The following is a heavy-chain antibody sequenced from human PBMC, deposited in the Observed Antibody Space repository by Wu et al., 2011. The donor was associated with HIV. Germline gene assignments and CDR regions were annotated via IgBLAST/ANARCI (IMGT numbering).Heavy chain of an antibody. CDR3: ARVENYGDFQFGFDD. V-gene: IGHV1-46*01. J-gene: IGHJ4*02. D-gene: IGHD4-17*01. CDR1: EYTFTNHY. Sequence: QVQLVQSGAEVKKPGASVKVSCKASEYTFTNHYMHWVRQAPGQGLEWMGIINPSGGSTNYAQKFQGRVTITADKSTNTAYMELSSLRSEDTAVYYCARVENYGDFQFGFDDWGXGTLVTVSS. CDR2: INPSGGST.